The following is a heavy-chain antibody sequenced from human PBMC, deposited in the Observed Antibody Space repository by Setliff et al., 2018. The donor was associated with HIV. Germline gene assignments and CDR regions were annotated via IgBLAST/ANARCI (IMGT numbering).Heavy chain of an antibody. V-gene: IGHV1-3*04. D-gene: IGHD2-15*01. CDR3: ASYDSGGPH. J-gene: IGHJ4*02. CDR2: INTGNGNT. CDR1: GYSFTNYA. Sequence: ASVKVSCKASGYSFTNYAMHWVRQAPGQRLEWMGWINTGNGNTKYSQKFQGRVTFTGDTSASTAYMEVSSLRSEDTAVYYCASYDSGGPHWGQGTLVTVSS.